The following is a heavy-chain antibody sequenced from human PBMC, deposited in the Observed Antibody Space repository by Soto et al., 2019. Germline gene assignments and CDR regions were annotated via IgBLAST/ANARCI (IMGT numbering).Heavy chain of an antibody. D-gene: IGHD6-25*01. CDR2: IWYDGSNK. Sequence: GGSLRLSCAASGFTFSSFGMHWVRQAPGKGLEWVALIWYDGSNKYYADSVKGRFTISRDNSKNTLYLQMDSLRAEDTAMYYCARVDSSSTAAPGFGYWGQGALVTVSS. V-gene: IGHV3-33*01. CDR3: ARVDSSSTAAPGFGY. CDR1: GFTFSSFG. J-gene: IGHJ4*02.